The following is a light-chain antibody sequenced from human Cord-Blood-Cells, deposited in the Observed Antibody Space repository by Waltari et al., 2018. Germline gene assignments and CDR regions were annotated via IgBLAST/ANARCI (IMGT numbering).Light chain of an antibody. CDR3: NSRDSSGNPVV. J-gene: IGLJ2*01. CDR2: GKN. V-gene: IGLV3-19*01. CDR1: SLRSYN. Sequence: SSGLTQAPAVSVALGQTVRITCQGASLRSYNASWYQQKPGQAPVLVIYGKNNRPSGIPDRFSGSSSGNTASLTITGAQAEDEADYYCNSRDSSGNPVVFGGGTKLTVL.